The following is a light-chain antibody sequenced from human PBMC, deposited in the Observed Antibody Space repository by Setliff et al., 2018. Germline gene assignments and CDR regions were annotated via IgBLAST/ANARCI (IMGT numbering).Light chain of an antibody. V-gene: IGLV2-14*03. Sequence: QSVLTQPRSVSGSPGQSVTISCTGTSSDVGGYNYVSWYQQHPGKAPKLMIYDVSNRPSGVSNRFSGSKSGNTASLTISGLQAEDEADYYCSSYTSISTWVFGGGTKVTVL. CDR1: SSDVGGYNY. CDR3: SSYTSISTWV. J-gene: IGLJ3*02. CDR2: DVS.